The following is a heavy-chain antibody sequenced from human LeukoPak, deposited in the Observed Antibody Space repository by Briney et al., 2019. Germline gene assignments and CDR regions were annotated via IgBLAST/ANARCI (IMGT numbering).Heavy chain of an antibody. J-gene: IGHJ4*02. D-gene: IGHD3-22*01. CDR3: ARQDFSSGSFSY. CDR2: IGLSGSPL. Sequence: CIGLSGSPLDYADFVRGRFTLSRDNAKNSLYLDMNSLRAEDTAVYYCARQDFSSGSFSYWGQGTLVTVSS. V-gene: IGHV3-11*04.